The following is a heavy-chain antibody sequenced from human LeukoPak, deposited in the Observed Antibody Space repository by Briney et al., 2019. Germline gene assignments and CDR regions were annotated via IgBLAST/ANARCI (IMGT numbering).Heavy chain of an antibody. CDR2: IYYSGST. J-gene: IGHJ5*02. CDR1: GGSISSYY. CDR3: ARDDAGDNWFDP. Sequence: PSETLSLTCTVSGGSISSYYWSWIRQPPGKGLEWIGYIYYSGSTNYNPSLKSRVTISVDTSKNQFSLKLSSVTAADTAVYYCARDDAGDNWFDPWGQGTLVTVSS. D-gene: IGHD2-2*01. V-gene: IGHV4-59*12.